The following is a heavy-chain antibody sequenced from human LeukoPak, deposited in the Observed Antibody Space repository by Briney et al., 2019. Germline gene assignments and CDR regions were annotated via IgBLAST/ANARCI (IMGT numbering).Heavy chain of an antibody. CDR2: IYYSGST. CDR3: ARVLIAVDAFDI. CDR1: GGSISSSSYY. V-gene: IGHV4-39*01. Sequence: SETLSLTCTVSGGSISSSSYYWGWIRQPPGKGLEWSVSIYYSGSTYYNPSLKSRGTISVETYKNQFSLKLSSVTAADTAVYYCARVLIAVDAFDIWGQGTMVTVSS. D-gene: IGHD6-19*01. J-gene: IGHJ3*02.